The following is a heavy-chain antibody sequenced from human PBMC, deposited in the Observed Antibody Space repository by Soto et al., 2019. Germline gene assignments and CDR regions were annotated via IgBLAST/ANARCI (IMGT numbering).Heavy chain of an antibody. J-gene: IGHJ4*02. V-gene: IGHV4-61*01. CDR3: ARWSGYGGKTGPDY. D-gene: IGHD4-17*01. CDR2: IYYSGST. Sequence: PSETLSLTCTVSGGSVSSGSYYWSWIRQPPGKGLEWIGYIYYSGSTNYNPSLKSRVTISVDTSKNQFSLKLSSVTAADTAVYYCARWSGYGGKTGPDYWGQGTLVTVSS. CDR1: GGSVSSGSYY.